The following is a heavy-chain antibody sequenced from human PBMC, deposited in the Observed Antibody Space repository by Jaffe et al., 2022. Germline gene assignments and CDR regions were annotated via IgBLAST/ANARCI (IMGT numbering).Heavy chain of an antibody. J-gene: IGHJ4*02. CDR2: INHSGST. Sequence: QVQLQQWGAGLLKPSETLSLTCAVYGGSFSGYYWSWIRQPPGKGLEWIGEINHSGSTNYNPSLKSRVTISVDTSKNQFSLKLSSVTAADTAVYYCARSRLERGPGYCSGGSCYGGRFFDYWGQGTLVTVSS. CDR1: GGSFSGYY. CDR3: ARSRLERGPGYCSGGSCYGGRFFDY. D-gene: IGHD2-15*01. V-gene: IGHV4-34*01.